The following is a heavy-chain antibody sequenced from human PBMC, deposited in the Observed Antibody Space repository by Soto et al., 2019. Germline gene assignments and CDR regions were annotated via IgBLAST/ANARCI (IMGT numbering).Heavy chain of an antibody. J-gene: IGHJ6*03. CDR3: ARRWSGYYTDYYYYYYMDV. D-gene: IGHD3-3*01. CDR1: GYTFTSYD. Sequence: ASVKVSCKASGYTFTSYDINWVRQATGQGLEWMGWMNPNSGNTGYAQKFQGRVTMTRNTSISTAYMELSSLRSEDTAVYYCARRWSGYYTDYYYYYYMDVWGKGTTVTVSS. CDR2: MNPNSGNT. V-gene: IGHV1-8*01.